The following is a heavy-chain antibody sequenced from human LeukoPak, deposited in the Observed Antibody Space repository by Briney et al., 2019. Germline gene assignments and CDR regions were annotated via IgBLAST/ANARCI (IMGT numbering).Heavy chain of an antibody. V-gene: IGHV4-59*01. Sequence: GSLRLSCAASGGSISSYYWNWIRQPPGKGLEWIGYIYYSGSTNYNPSLKSRVTISVDTSKNQFSLRLSSVTAADTAVYYCARQNNTYHHYNLGWFDPWGQGTLVTVSS. CDR3: ARQNNTYHHYNLGWFDP. CDR1: GGSISSYY. CDR2: IYYSGST. J-gene: IGHJ5*02. D-gene: IGHD5-24*01.